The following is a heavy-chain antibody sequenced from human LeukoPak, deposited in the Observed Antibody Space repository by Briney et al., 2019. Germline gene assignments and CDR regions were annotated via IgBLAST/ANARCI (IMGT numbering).Heavy chain of an antibody. CDR3: ARDRYDFWSGYPDTNWFDP. CDR1: GYTFTSYY. D-gene: IGHD3-3*01. J-gene: IGHJ5*02. Sequence: WASVKVSCKASGYTFTSYYMHWVRQAPGQGLGWMGIINPSGGSTSYAQKFQGRVTMTRDTSTSTVYKELSRLRSDDTAVYYCARDRYDFWSGYPDTNWFDPWGQGTLVTVSS. V-gene: IGHV1-46*01. CDR2: INPSGGST.